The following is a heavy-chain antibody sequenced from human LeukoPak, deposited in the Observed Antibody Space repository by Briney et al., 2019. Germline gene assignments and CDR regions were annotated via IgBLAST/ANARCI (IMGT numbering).Heavy chain of an antibody. D-gene: IGHD4-17*01. J-gene: IGHJ6*02. V-gene: IGHV3-11*01. CDR2: ISSSGSTI. CDR1: GFTFSDYY. CDR3: ASTIDYGDYVGGMYV. Sequence: GGSLRLSCAPSGFTFSDYYMGWIRQAPGKGLEWVSYISSSGSTIYYADSVKGRFTISRDNAKNSLYLQMNSLRAEDRAVYYCASTIDYGDYVGGMYVWGQGTTVTVSS.